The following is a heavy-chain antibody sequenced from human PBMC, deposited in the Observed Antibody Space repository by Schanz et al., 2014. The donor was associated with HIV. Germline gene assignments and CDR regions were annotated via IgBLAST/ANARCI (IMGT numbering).Heavy chain of an antibody. Sequence: EVQLVDSGGGLVQPGGSLRLSCAASGFTFSRIWMSWVRQDPGMGLEWVANMNQDGSEKYYVDSVKGRFTISRDNAKNLLYLQMNSLRADDTAIYFCARDWMHYDFWGDMDVWGQGTTVTVSS. CDR3: ARDWMHYDFWGDMDV. V-gene: IGHV3-7*01. CDR2: MNQDGSEK. J-gene: IGHJ6*02. D-gene: IGHD3-3*01. CDR1: GFTFSRIW.